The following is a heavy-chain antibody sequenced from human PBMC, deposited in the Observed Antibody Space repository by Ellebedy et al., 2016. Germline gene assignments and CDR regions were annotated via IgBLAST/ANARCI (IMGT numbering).Heavy chain of an antibody. CDR3: AKDIKRSVVVSKYYYGMDV. CDR2: ISYDGSNK. V-gene: IGHV3-30*18. J-gene: IGHJ6*02. Sequence: GESLKISXAASGFTFSSYGMHWVRQAPGKGLEWVAVISYDGSNKYYADSVKGRFTISRDNAKNSLYLQMNSLRAEDTALYYCAKDIKRSVVVSKYYYGMDVWGQGTTVTVSS. D-gene: IGHD2-15*01. CDR1: GFTFSSYG.